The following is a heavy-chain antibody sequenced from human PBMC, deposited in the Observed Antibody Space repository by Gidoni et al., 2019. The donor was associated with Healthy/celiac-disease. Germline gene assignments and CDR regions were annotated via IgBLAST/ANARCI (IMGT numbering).Heavy chain of an antibody. CDR2: ISYDGSNK. CDR3: AKSHRYYYYGMDV. J-gene: IGHJ6*02. V-gene: IGHV3-30*18. CDR1: GFTFSSYG. Sequence: QVQLVESGGGVVQLGRSLSLSCAASGFTFSSYGMHWVRQAPGNGLELLAVISYDGSNKYYADSVKGRFTISRDNSKNTLYLQMNSLRAEDTAVYYCAKSHRYYYYGMDVWGQGTTVTVSS.